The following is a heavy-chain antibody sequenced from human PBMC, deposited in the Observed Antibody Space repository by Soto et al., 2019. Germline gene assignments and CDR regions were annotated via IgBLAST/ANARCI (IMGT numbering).Heavy chain of an antibody. J-gene: IGHJ5*02. D-gene: IGHD4-17*01. CDR3: ASRRIAVTTWRYWFDP. CDR2: IFYSGST. CDR1: GGTISSYY. V-gene: IGHV4-59*08. Sequence: SETLSLTCTVSGGTISSYYWSWIRQTPGKRLEWIGYIFYSGSTKYNPSLKSRVTISLDTSKNQFFLKLTSVTAADTAVYYCASRRIAVTTWRYWFDPWGQGTPVTVSS.